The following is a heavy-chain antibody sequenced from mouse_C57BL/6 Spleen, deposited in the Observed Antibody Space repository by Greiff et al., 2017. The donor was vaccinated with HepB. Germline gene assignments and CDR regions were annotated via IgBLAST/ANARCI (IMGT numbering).Heavy chain of an antibody. D-gene: IGHD3-2*02. CDR3: ARTKTAQAGYYAMDY. Sequence: QVQLKQSGAELVKPGASVKLSCKASGYTFTSYWMQWVKQRPGQGLEWIGEIDPSDSYTNYNQKFKGKATLTVDTSSSTAYMQLSSLTSEDSAVYYCARTKTAQAGYYAMDYWGQGTSVTVSS. CDR1: GYTFTSYW. CDR2: IDPSDSYT. J-gene: IGHJ4*01. V-gene: IGHV1-50*01.